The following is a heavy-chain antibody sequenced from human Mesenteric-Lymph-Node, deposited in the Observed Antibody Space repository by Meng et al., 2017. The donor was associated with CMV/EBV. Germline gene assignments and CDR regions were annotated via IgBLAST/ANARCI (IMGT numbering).Heavy chain of an antibody. CDR3: AKGSYYYNNYPFDL. D-gene: IGHD4-11*01. J-gene: IGHJ4*02. CDR1: GFTFDDYA. V-gene: IGHV3-9*01. Sequence: SLKISCEASGFTFDDYAMEWVRQAPGKGLEWVSGISWNSGSIGYADSVKGRFTISRDNVKSSLYLQVNGLRADDTAFYYCAKGSYYYNNYPFDLWGQGTLVTVSS. CDR2: ISWNSGSI.